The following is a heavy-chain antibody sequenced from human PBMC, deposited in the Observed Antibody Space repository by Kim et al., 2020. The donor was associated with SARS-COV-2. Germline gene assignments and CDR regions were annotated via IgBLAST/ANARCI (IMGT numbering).Heavy chain of an antibody. CDR2: IDPSDSYT. J-gene: IGHJ4*02. CDR1: GYSFTSYW. Sequence: GESLKISCKGSGYSFTSYWISWVRQMPGKGLEWMGRIDPSDSYTNYSPSFQGHVTISADKSISTAYLQWSSLKASDTAMYYCARFPRLRLYSSGWYHFDYWGQGTLVTVSS. V-gene: IGHV5-10-1*01. D-gene: IGHD6-19*01. CDR3: ARFPRLRLYSSGWYHFDY.